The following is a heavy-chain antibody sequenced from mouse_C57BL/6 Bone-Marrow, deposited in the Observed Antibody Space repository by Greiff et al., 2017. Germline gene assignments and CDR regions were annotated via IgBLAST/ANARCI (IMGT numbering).Heavy chain of an antibody. D-gene: IGHD1-1*01. CDR1: GFTFSSYA. V-gene: IGHV5-4*03. CDR2: ISDGGSYT. J-gene: IGHJ2*01. Sequence: EVKLVESGGGLVKPGGSLKLSCAASGFTFSSYAMSWVRQTPEKRLEWVATISDGGSYTYYPDNVKGRFTISRDNAKNNLYLQMSHLKSEDTAMYYCARGGYGSRELDYWGQGSTLTVSS. CDR3: ARGGYGSRELDY.